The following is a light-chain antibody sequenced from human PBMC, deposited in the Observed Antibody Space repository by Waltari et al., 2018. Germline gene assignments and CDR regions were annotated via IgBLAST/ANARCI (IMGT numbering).Light chain of an antibody. CDR3: QAWDTSTGVV. J-gene: IGLJ2*01. Sequence: YEMTQPPSVSVSPGQTASITCSGDNLQYKYVYWYQHKPGKSPLLILYRDIERPSGIPERFSGSNSGNTATLTISETQAMDEADYYCQAWDTSTGVVFGGVTKLTVL. CDR1: NLQYKY. V-gene: IGLV3-1*01. CDR2: RDI.